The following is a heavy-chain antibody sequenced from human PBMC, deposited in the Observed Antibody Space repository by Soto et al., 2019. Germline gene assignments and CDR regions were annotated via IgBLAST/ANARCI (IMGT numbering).Heavy chain of an antibody. V-gene: IGHV3-15*07. D-gene: IGHD6-19*01. CDR3: TTSGGGSGWSF. J-gene: IGHJ4*02. CDR2: IRGKGDGGAT. Sequence: EVQLVESGGGLVKPGGSLRLSCAASGLTFSNVEMTWVRQAPGKGLEWVGRIRGKGDGGATDYAAPVKYRFIILRDDSENMVYLQMNSLKTEDTAVYYCTTSGGGSGWSFWGQGTLVTVSS. CDR1: GLTFSNVE.